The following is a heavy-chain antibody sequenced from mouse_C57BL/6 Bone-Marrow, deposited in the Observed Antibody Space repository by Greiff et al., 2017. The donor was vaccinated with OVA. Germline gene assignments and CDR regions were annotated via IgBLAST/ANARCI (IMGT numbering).Heavy chain of an antibody. J-gene: IGHJ4*01. V-gene: IGHV3-6*01. CDR3: APFITTVVAYYYAMDY. CDR2: ISYDGSN. Sequence: VQLKESGPGLVKPSQSLSLTCSVTGYSITSGYYWHWIRQFPGNKLEWMGYISYDGSNNYNPSLKNRISITRDTSKHQFFLTLNSLTTEDTAPYYCAPFITTVVAYYYAMDYWGQGTSVTVSS. D-gene: IGHD1-1*01. CDR1: GYSITSGYY.